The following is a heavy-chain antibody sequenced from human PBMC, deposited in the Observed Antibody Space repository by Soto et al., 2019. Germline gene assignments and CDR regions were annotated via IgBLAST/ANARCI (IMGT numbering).Heavy chain of an antibody. CDR1: GFTFNAYT. CDR2: ISLSGSTI. V-gene: IGHV3-48*02. J-gene: IGHJ6*02. Sequence: PWGSLRLSCAASGFTFNAYTMNCCRQAPGKGLEWVSSISLSGSTIYYRDSVKGRFTISRDNAKNSLYLQMNSLSDEDTATYYCARDKGYNGMDVWGQGTTVTVSS. CDR3: ARDKGYNGMDV. D-gene: IGHD6-13*01.